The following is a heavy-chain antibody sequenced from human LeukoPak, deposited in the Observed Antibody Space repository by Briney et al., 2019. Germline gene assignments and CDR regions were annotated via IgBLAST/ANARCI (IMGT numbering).Heavy chain of an antibody. V-gene: IGHV3-23*01. J-gene: IGHJ4*02. CDR1: GITLSNYG. Sequence: PGGSLRLSCAVSGITLSNYGMSWVRQAPDKGLEWVAGISGSGGGTHYADSVKGRFTISRDNSKNTLYLQLNTLRAEDTAVYFCAKRGVVIRVFLVGFHKEAYYFDSWGQGALVTVSS. CDR3: AKRGVVIRVFLVGFHKEAYYFDS. D-gene: IGHD3-10*01. CDR2: ISGSGGGT.